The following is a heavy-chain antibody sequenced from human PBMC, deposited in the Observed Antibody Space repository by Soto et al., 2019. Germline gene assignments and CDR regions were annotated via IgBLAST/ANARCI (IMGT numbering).Heavy chain of an antibody. J-gene: IGHJ4*02. CDR3: ARSDKTYNWDD. CDR1: GFTFRGDA. V-gene: IGHV3-23*01. Sequence: EVQLLESGGDLVQPGGSLRLACAASGFTFRGDAMSWVRQAPGKGLEWVSSISGSGEGTRYAESVKGRFSISRDNSKNTLHLQMESLRAEDTAVYYCARSDKTYNWDDWGQGTLVTVSS. CDR2: ISGSGEGT. D-gene: IGHD1-20*01.